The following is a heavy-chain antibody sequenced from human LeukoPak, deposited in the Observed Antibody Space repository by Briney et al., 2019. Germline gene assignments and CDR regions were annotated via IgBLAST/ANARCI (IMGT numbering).Heavy chain of an antibody. Sequence: ASVMVSCKASGYTFTGYYIHWVRQAPGQGLEWMGWINPNSGGTNYAQKFQGRVTMTRDTSFSTAYMELSRLRSDDTAVYYCARDPLYSSSWYRSYYYYMDVWGKGTTVTVSS. CDR2: INPNSGGT. V-gene: IGHV1-2*02. CDR3: ARDPLYSSSWYRSYYYYMDV. J-gene: IGHJ6*03. CDR1: GYTFTGYY. D-gene: IGHD6-13*01.